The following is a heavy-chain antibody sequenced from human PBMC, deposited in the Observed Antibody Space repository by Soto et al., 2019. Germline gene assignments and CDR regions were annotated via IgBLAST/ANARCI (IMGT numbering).Heavy chain of an antibody. CDR3: AKGGGSSWAMDV. D-gene: IGHD2-15*01. CDR2: IIPITGPA. V-gene: IGHV1-69*12. Sequence: VQLVQSGAEVKKPGSSVKVSCKASGGTFSSYVISWVRQAPGQGLEWMGGIIPITGPAHYAQKFQGRVTMTADESTSTAYMELNSLRSEDTAVFCCAKGGGSSWAMDVWGQGTTVTVSS. CDR1: GGTFSSYV. J-gene: IGHJ6*02.